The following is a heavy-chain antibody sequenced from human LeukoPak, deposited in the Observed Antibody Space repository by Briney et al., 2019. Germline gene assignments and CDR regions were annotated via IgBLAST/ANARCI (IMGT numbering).Heavy chain of an antibody. J-gene: IGHJ4*02. V-gene: IGHV3-74*01. CDR2: INSDGSST. CDR3: VRGRSGSYFVN. Sequence: GGSLRLSCAASGFTFSAYWMHWVRQAPGEGLVWVSGINSDGSSTTYADSVKGRFTISRDDAKNTLSLQMNSLRVDDTAEYYCVRGRSGSYFVNWGQGTLVTVSS. CDR1: GFTFSAYW. D-gene: IGHD1-26*01.